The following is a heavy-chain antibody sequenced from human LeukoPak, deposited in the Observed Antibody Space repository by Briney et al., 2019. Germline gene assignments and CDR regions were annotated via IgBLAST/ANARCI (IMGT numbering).Heavy chain of an antibody. V-gene: IGHV3-21*01. CDR3: ARDRMYDFWSGMGVYYYYGMDV. D-gene: IGHD3-3*01. CDR2: ISSSSSYI. Sequence: GRSLRLSCAASGFTFSSYSMNWVRQAPGKGLEWGSSISSSSSYIYYADSVKGRFTISRDNAKNSLYLQMNSLRAEDTAVYYCARDRMYDFWSGMGVYYYYGMDVLGQGTTVTVSS. J-gene: IGHJ6*02. CDR1: GFTFSSYS.